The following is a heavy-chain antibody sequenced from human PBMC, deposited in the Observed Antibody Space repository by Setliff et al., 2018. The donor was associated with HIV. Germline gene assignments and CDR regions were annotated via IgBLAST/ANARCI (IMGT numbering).Heavy chain of an antibody. V-gene: IGHV3-48*01. CDR3: AKPRLYNSALEN. D-gene: IGHD1-1*01. CDR1: GFTFSAYS. J-gene: IGHJ4*02. Sequence: GGSLRLSCAASGFTFSAYSMNWVRQAPGKGLEWISYISSSGVMYYADSVRGRFTISRDNSKNTLYLQMNSLTPEDTAVYYCAKPRLYNSALENWGQGTLVTVSS. CDR2: ISSSGVM.